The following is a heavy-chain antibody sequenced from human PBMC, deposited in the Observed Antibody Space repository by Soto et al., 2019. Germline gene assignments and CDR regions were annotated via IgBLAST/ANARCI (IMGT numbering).Heavy chain of an antibody. D-gene: IGHD1-1*01. Sequence: QVHLVQSGAEVQKPGASVKVSCKGSGYGFTTYGITWVRQAPGQGLEWMAWISAHTGNTNYAQKLQGRVTVTRDTSPSTAYMELRSLRSDDTAVYYCARGRYGDYWGQGALVTVSS. CDR3: ARGRYGDY. CDR2: ISAHTGNT. CDR1: GYGFTTYG. J-gene: IGHJ4*02. V-gene: IGHV1-18*01.